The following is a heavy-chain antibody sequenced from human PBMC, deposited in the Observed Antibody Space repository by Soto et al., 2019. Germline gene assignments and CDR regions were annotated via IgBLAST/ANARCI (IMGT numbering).Heavy chain of an antibody. V-gene: IGHV3-23*01. Sequence: EVQLLESGGGLVQPGGSLRLSCAASGFTFSSYAMSWVRQAPGKGLEWVSAISGSGGSTYYADSVKGRFTISRDNSKNTLYLQMNSLRAEDTAVYYCAKEGPAQSSIAALGMDVWGQGTTVTVSS. J-gene: IGHJ6*02. CDR3: AKEGPAQSSIAALGMDV. CDR2: ISGSGGST. D-gene: IGHD6-6*01. CDR1: GFTFSSYA.